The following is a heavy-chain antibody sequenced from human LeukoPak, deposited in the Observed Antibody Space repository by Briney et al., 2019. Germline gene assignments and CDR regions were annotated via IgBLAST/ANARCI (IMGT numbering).Heavy chain of an antibody. J-gene: IGHJ4*02. CDR1: GFTFSSYA. V-gene: IGHV3-30*04. CDR2: ISFDGGNK. Sequence: GGSLRLSCAASGFTFSSYAMHWVRQAPGKGLEWVAVISFDGGNKYYADSVKGRFTISRDNSKNTLYLQMNSLRAEDTAVYYCAKEEGVYSSGIDYWGQGTLVTVSS. D-gene: IGHD5-18*01. CDR3: AKEEGVYSSGIDY.